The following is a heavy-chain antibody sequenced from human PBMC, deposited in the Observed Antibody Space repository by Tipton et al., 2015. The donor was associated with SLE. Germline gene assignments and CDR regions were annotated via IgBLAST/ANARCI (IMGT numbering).Heavy chain of an antibody. J-gene: IGHJ4*02. V-gene: IGHV3-74*01. D-gene: IGHD3-16*01. Sequence: SLRLSCAASGFTFSNHWMDWVRQVPRKGLVWVSRIKFDGSTTNYADYVKGRFIISRDNAKNTLYLQMDSLRAEDTAVYYCARVNGQLGGMPDFWGQGTLVTVSS. CDR2: IKFDGSTT. CDR3: ARVNGQLGGMPDF. CDR1: GFTFSNHW.